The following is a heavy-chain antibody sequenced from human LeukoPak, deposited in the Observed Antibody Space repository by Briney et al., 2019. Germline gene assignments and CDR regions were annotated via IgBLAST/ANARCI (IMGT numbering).Heavy chain of an antibody. CDR3: AKMPPQSNG. J-gene: IGHJ4*02. CDR1: GFTVSSNY. V-gene: IGHV3-66*01. D-gene: IGHD2-2*01. Sequence: PGGSLRLSCAASGFTVSSNYMSWVRQAPGKGREWVSVIYSGGSTYYADSVKGRFTISRDNSKNTLYLEMNRLRAEDTAVYYCAKMPPQSNGWGQGTLVTVSS. CDR2: IYSGGST.